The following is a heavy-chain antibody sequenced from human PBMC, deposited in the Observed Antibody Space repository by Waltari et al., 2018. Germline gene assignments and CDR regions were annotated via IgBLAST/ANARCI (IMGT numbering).Heavy chain of an antibody. CDR3: ARDRGPGEVDY. Sequence: QVQLQESGPGLVKPSETLSLTCTVSGGSISSYYWSWIRQPPGKGLEWIGYIYYSGSTNYNPSLKSRVTISVDTSKNQFSLKLSSVTAADTAVYYCARDRGPGEVDYWGQGTLVTVSS. V-gene: IGHV4-59*01. J-gene: IGHJ4*02. CDR2: IYYSGST. CDR1: GGSISSYY. D-gene: IGHD3-10*01.